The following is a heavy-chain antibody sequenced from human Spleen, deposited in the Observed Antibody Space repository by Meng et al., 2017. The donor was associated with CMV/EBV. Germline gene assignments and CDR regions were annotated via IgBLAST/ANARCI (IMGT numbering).Heavy chain of an antibody. J-gene: IGHJ5*02. CDR2: IYWNDDG. CDR3: APLLRFLEWSWGFDP. CDR1: FSLSTSAGG. D-gene: IGHD3-3*01. V-gene: IGHV2-5*01. Sequence: FSLSTSAGGVGWIRQPPGKALEWLGHIYWNDDGHYSPSLKTRVRITKDSSKKQVVLTMTDMDPVDTGTYYCAPLLRFLEWSWGFDPWGQGTLVTVSS.